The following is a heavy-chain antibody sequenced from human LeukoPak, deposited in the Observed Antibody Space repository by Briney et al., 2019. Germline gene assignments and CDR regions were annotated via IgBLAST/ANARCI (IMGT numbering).Heavy chain of an antibody. J-gene: IGHJ4*02. Sequence: GGSLRLSCAASGFTFSSYSMNWVRQAPGKGLEWVSYVSSSSSTIYYADSVRGRFTISRDNAKNSLYLQMNSLRDEDTAVYYCARDATAMGYYFDYWGQGTLVTVSS. CDR1: GFTFSSYS. CDR3: ARDATAMGYYFDY. CDR2: VSSSSSTI. D-gene: IGHD5-18*01. V-gene: IGHV3-48*02.